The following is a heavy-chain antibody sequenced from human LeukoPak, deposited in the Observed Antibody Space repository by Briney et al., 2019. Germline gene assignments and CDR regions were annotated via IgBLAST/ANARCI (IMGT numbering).Heavy chain of an antibody. J-gene: IGHJ4*02. CDR1: GFTFTTYA. CDR2: ISANGDNT. V-gene: IGHV3-23*01. D-gene: IGHD4-17*01. CDR3: AKDAYGDYAYHFDY. Sequence: GRSLRLSCAASGFTFTTYAMTWVRQAPGKGLEWVSSISANGDNTYYSGSVKGRFTVSRDNSNNTLFLQMNSLRAEDTALYYCAKDAYGDYAYHFDYWGQGTLVTVSS.